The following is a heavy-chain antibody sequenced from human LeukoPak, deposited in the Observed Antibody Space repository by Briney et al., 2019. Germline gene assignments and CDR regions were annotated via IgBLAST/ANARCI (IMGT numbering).Heavy chain of an antibody. D-gene: IGHD6-6*01. CDR1: GGSISSSSYY. CDR3: ARGYSSSSLYFDS. J-gene: IGHJ4*02. Sequence: SETLSLTCTVSGGSISSSSYYWGWIRQPPGKGLEWLGSIFYSGNTYYSPSLKSRVTISVDTSKNQFSLNLSSVTAADTAVYYCARGYSSSSLYFDSWGQGTLVTVSS. CDR2: IFYSGNT. V-gene: IGHV4-39*07.